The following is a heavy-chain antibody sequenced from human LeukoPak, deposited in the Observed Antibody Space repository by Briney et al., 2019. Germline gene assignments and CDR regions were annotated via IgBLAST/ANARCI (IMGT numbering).Heavy chain of an antibody. V-gene: IGHV3-64*01. J-gene: IGHJ5*02. D-gene: IGHD3-22*01. CDR2: ISSNGGST. CDR1: GFTFSSYA. CDR3: AREDWSDYYDISGYALDP. Sequence: QSGGSLRLSCAASGFTFSSYAMHWVRQAPGKGLEYVSAISSNGGSTYYANSVKGRFTISRDNSKNTLYLQMGSLRAEDMAVYYCAREDWSDYYDISGYALDPWGQGTLVTVSS.